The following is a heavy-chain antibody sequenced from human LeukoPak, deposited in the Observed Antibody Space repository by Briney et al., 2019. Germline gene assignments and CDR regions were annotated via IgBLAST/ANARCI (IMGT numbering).Heavy chain of an antibody. CDR1: GGSISSYY. Sequence: PSETLSLTCAVSGGSISSYYWNWIRQPPGKGLEWIGYIYYSGSTNYNPSLKSRVTISVDTSKNQFSLKLSSVTAADTAMYYCAKSSGYTYGSDVWGQGTTVTVSS. V-gene: IGHV4-59*01. J-gene: IGHJ6*02. CDR2: IYYSGST. D-gene: IGHD5-18*01. CDR3: AKSSGYTYGSDV.